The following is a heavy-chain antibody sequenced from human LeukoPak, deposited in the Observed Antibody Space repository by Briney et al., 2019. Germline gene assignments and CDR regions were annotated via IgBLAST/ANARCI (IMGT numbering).Heavy chain of an antibody. J-gene: IGHJ4*02. CDR1: GYTFTSYD. Sequence: ASVKVSCKASGYTFTSYDINWVRQATGQGLEWMGWMNPNSGNTGYAQKFQGRVTITRNTSISTAYMELSSLRSEDTAVYYCASERAGTTGLFDYWGQGTLVTVSS. D-gene: IGHD1-7*01. V-gene: IGHV1-8*03. CDR3: ASERAGTTGLFDY. CDR2: MNPNSGNT.